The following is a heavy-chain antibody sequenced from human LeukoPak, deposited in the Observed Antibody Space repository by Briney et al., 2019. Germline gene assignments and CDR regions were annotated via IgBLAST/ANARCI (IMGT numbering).Heavy chain of an antibody. V-gene: IGHV4-34*01. J-gene: IGHJ4*02. CDR1: GGSFSGYY. CDR3: ARGRNPVVVPAAPTNYFDY. Sequence: PSETLSLTCAVYGGSFSGYYWNWIRQPPGKGLEWIGEINHSGRTKYNPSLKSRVTISVDTSKNQFSLKLSSVTAADTAVYYCARGRNPVVVPAAPTNYFDYWGQGTLVTVSS. D-gene: IGHD2-2*01. CDR2: INHSGRT.